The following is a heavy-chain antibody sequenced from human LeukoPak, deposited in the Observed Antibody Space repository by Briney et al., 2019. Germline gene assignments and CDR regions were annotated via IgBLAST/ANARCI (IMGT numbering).Heavy chain of an antibody. CDR3: ARDLGYSDY. D-gene: IGHD2-15*01. CDR2: IYATGST. CDR1: GGSISSGGYY. Sequence: SETLSLTCTVSGGSISSGGYYWSWIRQHPGKGLEWIGHIYATGSTTYNPSLKSRVTMSVDTSKNQFSLKLSSVTAADTAVYYCARDLGYSDYWGQGTLVTVSS. J-gene: IGHJ4*02. V-gene: IGHV4-61*08.